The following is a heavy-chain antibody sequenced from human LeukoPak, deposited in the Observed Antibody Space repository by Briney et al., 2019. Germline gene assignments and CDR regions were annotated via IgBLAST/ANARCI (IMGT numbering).Heavy chain of an antibody. V-gene: IGHV3-43D*03. D-gene: IGHD1-14*01. CDR1: GFTFDDYA. CDR2: ISWDGGST. Sequence: GGSLRLSCAASGFTFDDYAMHWVRQAPGKGLEWVSLISWDGGSTYYADSVKGRFTISRDNSKNSLYLQMNSLRAEDTALYYCAKDESRGNLLYYFDYWGQGTLVTVSS. CDR3: AKDESRGNLLYYFDY. J-gene: IGHJ4*02.